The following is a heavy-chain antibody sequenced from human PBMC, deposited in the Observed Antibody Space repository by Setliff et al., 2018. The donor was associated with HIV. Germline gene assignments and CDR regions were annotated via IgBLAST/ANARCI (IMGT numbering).Heavy chain of an antibody. V-gene: IGHV4-4*02. J-gene: IGHJ2*01. D-gene: IGHD2-21*02. Sequence: SETLSLTCAVSGGSISSSNWWSWVRQPPGKGLEWIGEVYHSGSIYYNPSLKSRVTISVDTSKNQFSLKLSSVTAADTAVYYCARHDGTYCGGDCYLLGYFDLWGRGTLVTVSS. CDR1: GGSISSSNW. CDR3: ARHDGTYCGGDCYLLGYFDL. CDR2: VYHSGSI.